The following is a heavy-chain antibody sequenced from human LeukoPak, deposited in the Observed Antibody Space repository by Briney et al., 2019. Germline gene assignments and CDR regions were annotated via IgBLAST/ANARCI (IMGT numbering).Heavy chain of an antibody. CDR1: GFTFSIYA. CDR3: AKDRPNYYGSNGHYYRRDGDY. J-gene: IGHJ4*02. D-gene: IGHD3-22*01. V-gene: IGHV3-23*01. CDR2: ITSTGAGT. Sequence: SGGSLRLSCAASGFTFSIYAMSWVRQAPGTGPQWVSSITSTGAGTFYAVSVNGRFTISRDNSENMLYLQMNSLRVEDTAVYFCAKDRPNYYGSNGHYYRRDGDYWGQGTLVTVSS.